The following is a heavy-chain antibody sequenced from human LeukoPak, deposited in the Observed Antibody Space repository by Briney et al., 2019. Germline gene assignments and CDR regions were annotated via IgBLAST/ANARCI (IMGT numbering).Heavy chain of an antibody. Sequence: GGSLRLSCAASGFTFSGYSMNWVRQAPGKGLEWVSSISSSSSYIYYADSVKGRFTISRDNAKNSLYLQMNSLRAEDTAVYYCVWFGELLSDYGMDVWGQGTTVTVSS. J-gene: IGHJ6*02. CDR3: VWFGELLSDYGMDV. CDR1: GFTFSGYS. CDR2: ISSSSSYI. D-gene: IGHD3-10*01. V-gene: IGHV3-21*01.